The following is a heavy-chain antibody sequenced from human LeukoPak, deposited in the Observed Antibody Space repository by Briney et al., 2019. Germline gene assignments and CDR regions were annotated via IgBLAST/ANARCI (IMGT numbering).Heavy chain of an antibody. J-gene: IGHJ3*02. V-gene: IGHV4-61*02. CDR2: FYTSATP. CDR1: GGSISRGSYF. D-gene: IGHD3-3*01. Sequence: SETLSLTCTVSGGSISRGSYFWSWIRQPAGKGLEWIGRFYTSATPNYNPSPKSRVTISVDTSKNQFSLKLNSVTAADTAVYFCARDPLRFSQGAFDIWGRGTKVTVSS. CDR3: ARDPLRFSQGAFDI.